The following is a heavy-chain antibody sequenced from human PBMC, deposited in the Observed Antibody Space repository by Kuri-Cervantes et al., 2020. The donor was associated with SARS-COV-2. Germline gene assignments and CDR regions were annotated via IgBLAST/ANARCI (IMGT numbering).Heavy chain of an antibody. D-gene: IGHD5-12*01. Sequence: GESLKISCAASGFTFSSYSMNWVRQAPGKGLEWVSLISWDGGSTYYADSVKGRFTISRDNAKNSLYLQMNSLRAEDTAVYYCARDLGRYSGYDYYYYGMDVWGQGTTVTVSS. CDR2: ISWDGGST. CDR1: GFTFSSYS. V-gene: IGHV3-43D*03. CDR3: ARDLGRYSGYDYYYYGMDV. J-gene: IGHJ6*02.